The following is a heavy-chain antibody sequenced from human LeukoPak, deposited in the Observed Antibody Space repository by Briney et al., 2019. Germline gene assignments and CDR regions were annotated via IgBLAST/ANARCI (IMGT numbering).Heavy chain of an antibody. Sequence: PSETLSLTCTVSGGSISSYYWSWIRQPPGRGLEWIGYIYYSGNTNYNPSLKSRVTISVDTSKNQFSLKLSSVTAADTAVYYCARRAQRPPQYYYDSSQPLYYFDYWGQGTLVTVSP. V-gene: IGHV4-59*01. J-gene: IGHJ4*02. CDR3: ARRAQRPPQYYYDSSQPLYYFDY. CDR1: GGSISSYY. D-gene: IGHD3-22*01. CDR2: IYYSGNT.